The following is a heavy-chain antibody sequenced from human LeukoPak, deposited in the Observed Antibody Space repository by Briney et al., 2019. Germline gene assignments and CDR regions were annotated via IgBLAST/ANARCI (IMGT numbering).Heavy chain of an antibody. CDR3: AKNTKPTLVTPDF. Sequence: GGSLRLSCAASGFTFNSYAMNWVRQAPGKGPEWVAVIPYDGSNTYYADSVKGRFTISRDNSKNTLYLQMNSLRVEDSAVYYCAKNTKPTLVTPDFWGQGTLVTVSS. CDR2: IPYDGSNT. CDR1: GFTFNSYA. V-gene: IGHV3-30*18. D-gene: IGHD4-23*01. J-gene: IGHJ4*02.